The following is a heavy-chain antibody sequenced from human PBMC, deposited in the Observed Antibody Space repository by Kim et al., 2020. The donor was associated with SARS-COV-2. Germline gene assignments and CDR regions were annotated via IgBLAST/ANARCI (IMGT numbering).Heavy chain of an antibody. D-gene: IGHD2-2*01. Sequence: GGSLRLSCAASGFTFSSYSMNWVRQAPGKGLEWVSSISSSSSYIYYADSVKGRFTISRDNAKNSLYLQMNSLRAEDTAVYYCARDVGVVPAAGAAFDIWGQGTMVTVSS. V-gene: IGHV3-21*01. CDR3: ARDVGVVPAAGAAFDI. CDR2: ISSSSSYI. CDR1: GFTFSSYS. J-gene: IGHJ3*02.